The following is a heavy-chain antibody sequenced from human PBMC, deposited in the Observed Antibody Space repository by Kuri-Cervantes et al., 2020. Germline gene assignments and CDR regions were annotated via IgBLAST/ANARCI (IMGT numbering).Heavy chain of an antibody. V-gene: IGHV3-30*03. CDR1: GFTFSSYG. J-gene: IGHJ3*02. CDR2: ISYDGSNK. Sequence: GGSLRLSCAASGFTFSSYGMHWVRQAPGKGLEWVAVISYDGSNKYYADSVKGRFTISRDNAKNSLYLQMNSLRAEDTAVYYCARVKWFGEYAFDIWGQGKRVTVSS. CDR3: ARVKWFGEYAFDI. D-gene: IGHD3-10*01.